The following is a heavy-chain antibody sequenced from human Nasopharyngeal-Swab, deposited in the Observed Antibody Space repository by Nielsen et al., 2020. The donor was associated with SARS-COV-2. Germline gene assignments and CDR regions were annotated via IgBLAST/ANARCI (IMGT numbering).Heavy chain of an antibody. CDR3: AKDTSGWFLDY. CDR1: GFTFSSYG. J-gene: IGHJ4*02. CDR2: ISYDGSNK. Sequence: GGSLRLSCAASGFTFSSYGMHWVRQAPGKGLEWVAVISYDGSNKYYADSVKGRLTISRDNSKNTLYLQMNSLRAEDTAVYYCAKDTSGWFLDYWGQGTLVTVSS. D-gene: IGHD6-19*01. V-gene: IGHV3-30*18.